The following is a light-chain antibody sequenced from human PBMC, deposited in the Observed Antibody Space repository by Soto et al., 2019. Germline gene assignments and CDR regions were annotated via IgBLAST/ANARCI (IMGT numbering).Light chain of an antibody. CDR2: GAS. J-gene: IGKJ1*01. Sequence: EIVLTQSPGTLSLSPGERVTLSCRASQSVNGSYLAWYQHKPGQAPRLLIYGASTRATGIPDRFSGSGSGTDFTLTIARLEPGDFAVYYCQQYGISPQTFGQGTKVDIK. CDR1: QSVNGSY. CDR3: QQYGISPQT. V-gene: IGKV3-20*01.